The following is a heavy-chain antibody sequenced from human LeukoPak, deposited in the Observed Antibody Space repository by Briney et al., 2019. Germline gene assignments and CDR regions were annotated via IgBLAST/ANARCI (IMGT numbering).Heavy chain of an antibody. CDR2: NIPIFGTA. V-gene: IGHV1-69*05. J-gene: IGHJ6*03. D-gene: IGHD3-10*01. Sequence: SVKVSCKASGGTFSSYAISWVRQPPGQGLEWMGGNIPIFGTANYAQKFQGRVTITTDESTSTAYMELSSLRSEDTAVYYCARGLLWFGEGPHYYMDVWGKGTTVTVSS. CDR3: ARGLLWFGEGPHYYMDV. CDR1: GGTFSSYA.